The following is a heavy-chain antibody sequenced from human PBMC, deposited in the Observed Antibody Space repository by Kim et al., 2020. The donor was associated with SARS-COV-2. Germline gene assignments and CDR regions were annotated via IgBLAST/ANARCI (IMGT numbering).Heavy chain of an antibody. CDR3: ARHMGASGYVIP. J-gene: IGHJ4*02. Sequence: GESLKISCKGSGYSFTSYWISWVRQMPGKGLEWMGRIDPSDSYTNYSPSFQGHVTISADKSISTAYLQWSSLKASDTAIYYCARHMGASGYVIPWGQGTLVTVS. V-gene: IGHV5-10-1*01. CDR1: GYSFTSYW. D-gene: IGHD5-12*01. CDR2: IDPSDSYT.